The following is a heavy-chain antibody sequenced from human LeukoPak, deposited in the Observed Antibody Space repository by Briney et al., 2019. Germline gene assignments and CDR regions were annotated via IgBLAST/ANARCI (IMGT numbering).Heavy chain of an antibody. CDR3: AKDRSDSSRWYAGSH. Sequence: GGSLRLSCEASGFTFSSYSMNWVRQAPGKGLEWVPYISSGSGTIYYADSVKGRFTISRDNSKNTLFLQMNSLRAEDTAIYYCAKDRSDSSRWYAGSHWGQGTLVTVSS. CDR1: GFTFSSYS. CDR2: ISSGSGTI. D-gene: IGHD6-13*01. V-gene: IGHV3-48*01. J-gene: IGHJ4*02.